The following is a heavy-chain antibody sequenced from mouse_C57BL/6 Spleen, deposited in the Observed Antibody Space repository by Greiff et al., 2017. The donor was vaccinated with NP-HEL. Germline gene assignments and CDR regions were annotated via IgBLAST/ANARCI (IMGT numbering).Heavy chain of an antibody. V-gene: IGHV1-82*01. CDR1: GYAFSSSW. CDR2: IYPGDGDT. J-gene: IGHJ2*01. CDR3: ARDGYDRDYFDY. D-gene: IGHD2-2*01. Sequence: VQLQQSGPELVKPGASVKISCKASGYAFSSSWMNWVKQRPGKGLEWIGRIYPGDGDTNYNGKFKVKATLTADKSSSTAYMQLSSLTSDDTCSYYCARDGYDRDYFDYGGKGTTLTAAS.